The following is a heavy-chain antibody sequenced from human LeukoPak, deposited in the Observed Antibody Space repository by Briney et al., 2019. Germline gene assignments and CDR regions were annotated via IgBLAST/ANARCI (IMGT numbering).Heavy chain of an antibody. CDR1: GFTFSIYA. CDR2: ILYDGSND. D-gene: IGHD6-19*01. V-gene: IGHV3-30-3*01. Sequence: GALRLSCAASGFTFSIYAMHWVRQAPGKGLEWVAIILYDGSNDYYADSVRGRFTISRDNSKNTLYLQMNGLRAEDTAVYYCARGGSGWSFESWGQGTLVTVSS. CDR3: ARGGSGWSFES. J-gene: IGHJ4*02.